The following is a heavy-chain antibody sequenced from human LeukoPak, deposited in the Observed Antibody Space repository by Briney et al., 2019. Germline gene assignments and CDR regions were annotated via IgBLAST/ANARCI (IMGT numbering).Heavy chain of an antibody. CDR1: GGSISSTNYY. Sequence: SETLSLTCSVSGGSISSTNYYWGWIRQPPGKGLEWIGSIYYSGSTYYNPSLKSRVTISVDTSKNQFSLKLSSVTAADTAVYHCARHLYGSGLHRIDYWGQGTWSPSPQ. D-gene: IGHD6-19*01. CDR2: IYYSGST. J-gene: IGHJ4*02. CDR3: ARHLYGSGLHRIDY. V-gene: IGHV4-39*01.